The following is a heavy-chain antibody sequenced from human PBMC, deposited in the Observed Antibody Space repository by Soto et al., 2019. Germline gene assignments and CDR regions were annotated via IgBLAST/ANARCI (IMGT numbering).Heavy chain of an antibody. D-gene: IGHD3-10*01. Sequence: SVKVSCKASGGTFSSYTTSWVRQAPGQGLEWMGRIIPILGIANYAQKFQGRVTITADKSTSTAYMELSSLRSEDTAVYYCARAGSGRRGGERLGPPLGHYYMDVWGKGTTVTVSS. CDR3: ARAGSGRRGGERLGPPLGHYYMDV. J-gene: IGHJ6*03. CDR2: IIPILGIA. CDR1: GGTFSSYT. V-gene: IGHV1-69*02.